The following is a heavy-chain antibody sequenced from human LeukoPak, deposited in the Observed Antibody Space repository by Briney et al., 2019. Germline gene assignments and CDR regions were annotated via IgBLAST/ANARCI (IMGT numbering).Heavy chain of an antibody. J-gene: IGHJ4*02. CDR1: GFTFSSYG. CDR2: ISGSGGGT. V-gene: IGHV3-23*01. CDR3: ARVKSSGWGVGFDY. D-gene: IGHD6-19*01. Sequence: GGSLRLSCAASGFTFSSYGMAWVRQAPGKGLEWVSLISGSGGGTYYADSVKGRFTISRDNAKNSLYLQMNSLRAEDTAVYYCARVKSSGWGVGFDYWGQGTLVTVSS.